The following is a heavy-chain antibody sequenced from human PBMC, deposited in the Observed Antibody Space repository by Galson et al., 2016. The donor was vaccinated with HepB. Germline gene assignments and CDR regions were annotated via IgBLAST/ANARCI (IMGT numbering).Heavy chain of an antibody. V-gene: IGHV4-34*01. CDR3: ARTRKVVFFDNSSPPRSRLDY. CDR2: INHRGST. CDR1: GGSFSNYY. J-gene: IGHJ4*02. Sequence: SETLSLTCAVYGGSFSNYYWSWIRQPPGKGLEWIGEINHRGSTNYNPSLKSRVTISVDTSKNQFSLKLSSVTAADTAVYYCARTRKVVFFDNSSPPRSRLDYWGQGTLVTVSS. D-gene: IGHD2/OR15-2a*01.